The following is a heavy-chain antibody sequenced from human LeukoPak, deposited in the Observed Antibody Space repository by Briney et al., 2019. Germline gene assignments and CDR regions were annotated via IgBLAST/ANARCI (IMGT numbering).Heavy chain of an antibody. CDR1: GFTLGDHW. CDR3: ARGHYGMDV. J-gene: IGHJ6*02. CDR2: LDLDGREK. Sequence: GGSLRLFCAASGFTLGDHWVTWVRQPPGKVVEWVANLDLDGREKNYVDSGKGRFNISRDNAKNSVYLQMNSLRSEDTAVYYCARGHYGMDVWGQGTTVIVSS. V-gene: IGHV3-7*02.